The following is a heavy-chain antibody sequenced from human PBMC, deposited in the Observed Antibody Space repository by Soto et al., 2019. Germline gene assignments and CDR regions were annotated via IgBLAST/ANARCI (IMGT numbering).Heavy chain of an antibody. D-gene: IGHD6-6*01. J-gene: IGHJ6*02. CDR3: ARARGIAARSYYYYGMDV. CDR2: INPNSGGT. V-gene: IGHV1-2*02. Sequence: AASVKVSCKASGYTFTGYYMHWVRQAPGQGLEWMGWINPNSGGTNYAQKFQGRVTMTRDTSISTAYMELSRLRSDDTAVYYCARARGIAARSYYYYGMDVWGQGTTVTVSS. CDR1: GYTFTGYY.